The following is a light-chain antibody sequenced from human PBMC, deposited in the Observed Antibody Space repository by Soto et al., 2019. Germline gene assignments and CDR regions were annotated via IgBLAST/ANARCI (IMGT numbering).Light chain of an antibody. CDR2: DVD. Sequence: QSVLTQPASVSGSPGQSITISCTGTGSDIGAYNYVSWYQQHPGKAPKLMIYDVDRRPSGVPDRFSGSKSGNTASLTVSGLQAADEAYYFCSSYAPSDVIFGGGTKLTVL. CDR3: SSYAPSDVI. V-gene: IGLV2-8*01. CDR1: GSDIGAYNY. J-gene: IGLJ2*01.